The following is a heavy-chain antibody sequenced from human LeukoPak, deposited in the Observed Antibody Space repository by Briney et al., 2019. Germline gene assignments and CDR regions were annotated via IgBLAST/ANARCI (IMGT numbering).Heavy chain of an antibody. D-gene: IGHD6-6*01. Sequence: SETLSLTCTVSGGSISSSSYYWGWIRQPPGKGLEWIGEINHSGSTNYNPSLKSRVTISVDTSKNQFSLKLSSVTAADTAVYYCARGRGPVAARRGLTIDYWGQGTLVTVSS. V-gene: IGHV4-39*07. CDR3: ARGRGPVAARRGLTIDY. CDR1: GGSISSSSYY. J-gene: IGHJ4*02. CDR2: INHSGST.